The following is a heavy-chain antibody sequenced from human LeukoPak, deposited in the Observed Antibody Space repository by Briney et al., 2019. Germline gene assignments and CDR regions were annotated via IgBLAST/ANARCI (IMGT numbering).Heavy chain of an antibody. CDR1: GGSISSYY. Sequence: SETLSLTCSVSGGSISSYYWSWIRQPPGKGLEWIGYIYYSGSTNYNPSLKSRVTISVDTSKNQFSLKLSSVTAADTAVYYCARHDYTWWFDPWGQGTLVTVSS. CDR3: ARHDYTWWFDP. V-gene: IGHV4-59*08. CDR2: IYYSGST. J-gene: IGHJ5*02. D-gene: IGHD2-2*02.